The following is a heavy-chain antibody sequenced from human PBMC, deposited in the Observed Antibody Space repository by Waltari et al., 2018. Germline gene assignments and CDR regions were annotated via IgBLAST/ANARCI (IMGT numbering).Heavy chain of an antibody. J-gene: IGHJ4*02. D-gene: IGHD3-10*01. V-gene: IGHV4-39*01. CDR3: ARLPTYYSGSGSYYPGYFDY. Sequence: QLQLQESGPGLVKPSETLSHTCTVSGGSISSNSYYWGWIRQPPGKGMAGIGSTSYSGSTFYIPSLKSRVTITVGMSENQFSLKLSSVTAADTAVYYCARLPTYYSGSGSYYPGYFDYWGQGTLVTVSS. CDR2: TSYSGST. CDR1: GGSISSNSYY.